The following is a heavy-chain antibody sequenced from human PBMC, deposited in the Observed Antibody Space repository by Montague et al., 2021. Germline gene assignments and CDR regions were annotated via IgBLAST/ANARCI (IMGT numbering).Heavy chain of an antibody. CDR2: TNYRGTT. CDR3: VAIKWEGQTRNYFEQ. J-gene: IGHJ4*02. D-gene: IGHD1-26*01. CDR1: VDSFTDYY. Sequence: SETLSLTCDIYVDSFTDYYWGWIRQTPGKGLEWIGETNYRGTTKSNPSLKTRVSLSLDTSKSQLSLTLQSVTAADTAVYYCVAIKWEGQTRNYFEQWGPGILVSVSS. V-gene: IGHV4-34*01.